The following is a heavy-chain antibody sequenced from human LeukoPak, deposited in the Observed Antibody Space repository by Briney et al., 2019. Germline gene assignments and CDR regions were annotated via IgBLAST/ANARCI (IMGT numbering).Heavy chain of an antibody. CDR1: GDSVSSNNAV. CDR3: ARSINSGCLDY. J-gene: IGHJ4*02. Sequence: SQTLSLTCAISGDSVSSNNAVWSWIRQSPSRGLEWLGKTYYRSKWFYDYAVSVKSRITITPDTSKNHLSLQLDSVTPEDTALYYCARSINSGCLDYWGQGVLVTVSS. D-gene: IGHD3-10*01. CDR2: TYYRSKWFY. V-gene: IGHV6-1*01.